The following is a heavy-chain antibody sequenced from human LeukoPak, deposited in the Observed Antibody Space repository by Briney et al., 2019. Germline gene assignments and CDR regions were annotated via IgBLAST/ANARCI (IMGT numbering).Heavy chain of an antibody. J-gene: IGHJ5*02. CDR2: ISGSGGSI. V-gene: IGHV3-23*01. D-gene: IGHD6-19*01. CDR3: AKVAGKPGSGPSWFDP. Sequence: GGSLRLSCAASGFTFSSYAMSWARQAPGKGLEWVSAISGSGGSIYYADSVKGRFTISRDNSKNTLYLQMNSLRAEDTAVYYCAKVAGKPGSGPSWFDPWGQGTLVTVSS. CDR1: GFTFSSYA.